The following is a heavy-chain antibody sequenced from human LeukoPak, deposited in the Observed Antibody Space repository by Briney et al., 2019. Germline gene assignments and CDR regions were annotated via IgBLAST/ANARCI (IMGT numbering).Heavy chain of an antibody. CDR2: IYSGGST. CDR3: ASEPTVAKIGDY. Sequence: PGGSLRLSCAASGFTISSNYMSWVRQAPGKGLEWVSVIYSGGSTYYADSVKGRFTISRDNSKNTLYLQMNSLRAEDTAVYYCASEPTVAKIGDYWGQGTLVTVSS. D-gene: IGHD4-23*01. V-gene: IGHV3-53*05. CDR1: GFTISSNY. J-gene: IGHJ4*02.